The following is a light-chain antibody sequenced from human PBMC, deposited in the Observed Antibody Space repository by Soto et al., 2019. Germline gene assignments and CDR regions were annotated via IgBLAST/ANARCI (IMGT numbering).Light chain of an antibody. J-gene: IGLJ2*01. CDR2: GNS. CDR1: SSNIGAGYD. CDR3: QSYDSSLREV. V-gene: IGLV1-40*01. Sequence: QSVLTQPPSVSGAXGXXXXISCTGSSSNIGAGYDVHWYQQLPGTAPKLLIYGNSNRPSGVPDRFSGSKSGTSASLAITGLQAEDEADYYCQSYDSSLREVFGGGTKLTVL.